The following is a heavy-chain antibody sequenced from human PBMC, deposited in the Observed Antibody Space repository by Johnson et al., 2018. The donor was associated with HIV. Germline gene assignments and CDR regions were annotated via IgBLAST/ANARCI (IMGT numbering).Heavy chain of an antibody. CDR1: GFTVSSNY. V-gene: IGHV3-66*01. J-gene: IGHJ3*02. CDR3: ARRGRGVYLGSDAFDI. CDR2: IYSGGSP. D-gene: IGHD3-10*01. Sequence: VQLVESGGGLVQPGGSLRLSCAASGFTVSSNYMSWVRQAPGTGLEWVSVIYSGGSPYYADSVKGRFTISRDNSKNTLYLQMNSLRAEDTAVYYCARRGRGVYLGSDAFDIWGQGTMVTVSS.